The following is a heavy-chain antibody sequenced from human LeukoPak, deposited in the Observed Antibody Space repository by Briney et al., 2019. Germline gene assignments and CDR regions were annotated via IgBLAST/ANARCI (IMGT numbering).Heavy chain of an antibody. Sequence: GRSLRLSCAASGFTFSSYWMHWVRQAPGKGLVWVSRINSDGSSTSYADSVKSRFTISRDNAKNTLYLQMNSLRAEDTAVYYCARDGDILTGYSSRGMDVWGQGTTVTVSS. J-gene: IGHJ6*02. CDR1: GFTFSSYW. CDR2: INSDGSST. V-gene: IGHV3-74*01. D-gene: IGHD3-9*01. CDR3: ARDGDILTGYSSRGMDV.